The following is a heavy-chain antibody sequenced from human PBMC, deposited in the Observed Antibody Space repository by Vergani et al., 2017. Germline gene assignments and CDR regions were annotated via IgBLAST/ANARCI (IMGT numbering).Heavy chain of an antibody. D-gene: IGHD3-10*01. CDR2: FYTGGGT. J-gene: IGHJ6*02. CDR1: GGPISSGSYY. CDR3: ASDPLYNTTWPFLLLAMDV. Sequence: QVQLQESGPGLGRPSQILSPTCTVSGGPISSGSYYRSWFRQPAGKGLEWIGRFYTGGGTSYNPSLKSRVTISVVTSKNQFSLQLSSVTAADTAVYYCASDPLYNTTWPFLLLAMDVWGQGTTVTVSS. V-gene: IGHV4-61*02.